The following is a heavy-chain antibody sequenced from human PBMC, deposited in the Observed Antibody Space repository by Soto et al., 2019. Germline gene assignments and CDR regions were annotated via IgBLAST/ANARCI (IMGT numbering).Heavy chain of an antibody. D-gene: IGHD5-18*01. CDR2: ISHDGSNK. CDR3: AKEAVPDTAMVTGWFDP. J-gene: IGHJ5*02. Sequence: QVQLVESGGGVVQPGRSLRLSCAASGFTFSSYGMHWVRQAPGKGLEWVAVISHDGSNKYYADSVKGRFTISRDNSKNTLYLQMNSLRAADTAVYYCAKEAVPDTAMVTGWFDPWGQGTLVTVSS. V-gene: IGHV3-30*18. CDR1: GFTFSSYG.